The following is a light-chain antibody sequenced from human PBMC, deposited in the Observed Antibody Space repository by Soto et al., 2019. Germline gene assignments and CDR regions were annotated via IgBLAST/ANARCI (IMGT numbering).Light chain of an antibody. Sequence: DIQMTQCPSTLSASVGDRVTITCPASQSISSWLAWYQQKPGKAPKLLIYKTSSLESGVPSRFRGSGYGTEFTLTISSLKTDDFATYYCQQYKSSTWTFGQGTKVDIK. CDR1: QSISSW. J-gene: IGKJ1*01. CDR3: QQYKSSTWT. CDR2: KTS. V-gene: IGKV1-5*03.